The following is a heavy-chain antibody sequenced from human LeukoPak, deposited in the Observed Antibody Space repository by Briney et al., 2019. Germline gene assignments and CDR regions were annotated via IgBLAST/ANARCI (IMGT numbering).Heavy chain of an antibody. Sequence: ASVKVSCKASGYTFTSYYIHWVRQAPGQGLEWMGWINPNSGGTNYARKFQGRVTMTRDKSISTAYMELNRLTYDDTAVYYCARGPMGVAVSAWGQGTLVTVSS. CDR3: ARGPMGVAVSA. V-gene: IGHV1-2*02. CDR2: INPNSGGT. J-gene: IGHJ4*02. CDR1: GYTFTSYY. D-gene: IGHD6-19*01.